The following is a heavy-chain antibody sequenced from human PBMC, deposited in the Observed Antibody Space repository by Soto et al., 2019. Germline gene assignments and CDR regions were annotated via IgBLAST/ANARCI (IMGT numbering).Heavy chain of an antibody. CDR2: ISYDGSNK. CDR3: AKGLTASSAAGYYYYYRDV. D-gene: IGHD6-13*01. V-gene: IGHV3-30*18. CDR1: GFTFSSYG. J-gene: IGHJ6*03. Sequence: GGSLRLSCAASGFTFSSYGMHWVRQAPGKGLEWVAVISYDGSNKYYADSVKGRFTISRDNSKNTLYLQMNSLRAEDTAVYYCAKGLTASSAAGYYYYYRDVWGKGTTVTVSS.